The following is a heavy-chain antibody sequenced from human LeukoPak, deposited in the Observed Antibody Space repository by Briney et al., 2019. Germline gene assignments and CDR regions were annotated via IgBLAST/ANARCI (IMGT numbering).Heavy chain of an antibody. CDR1: GGTFSSYA. CDR2: IIPIFGIA. J-gene: IGHJ4*02. D-gene: IGHD3-9*01. Sequence: SVKVSCKASGGTFSSYAISWVRQAPGQGLEWMGRIIPIFGIANYAQKLQGRVTMTTDTSTSTAYMELRSLRSDDTAVYYCARDSWILTGYSVDYWGQGTLVTVSS. V-gene: IGHV1-69*04. CDR3: ARDSWILTGYSVDY.